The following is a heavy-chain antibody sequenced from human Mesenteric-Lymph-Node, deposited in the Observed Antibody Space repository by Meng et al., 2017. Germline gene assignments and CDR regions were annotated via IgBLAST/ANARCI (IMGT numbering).Heavy chain of an antibody. CDR3: ASSDYYRSDY. D-gene: IGHD3-22*01. J-gene: IGHJ4*02. CDR2: TSHSGST. CDR1: GGSISRSDW. V-gene: IGHV4-4*02. Sequence: QVQLQESGPGPVKPSETRSLTCAVSGGSISRSDWWSWVRQPPGKGLEWIGETSHSGSTNYSPSLKSRVTISLDKSKNQLSLKLNSVTAADTAVYYCASSDYYRSDYWGQGTLVTVSS.